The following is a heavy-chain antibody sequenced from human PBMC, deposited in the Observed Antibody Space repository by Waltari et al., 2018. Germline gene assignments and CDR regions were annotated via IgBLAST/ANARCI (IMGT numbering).Heavy chain of an antibody. CDR3: ASGGSSWEMYYYYYYMDV. Sequence: QVQLPQWGAGLLKPSETLSLTCSVYGWSFSGYYWIWIRQPPGKGLEWIGEIKHSGRTNSHPSTKSRVTISVDTSKNQFSLKLSSVTAADTAVYYCASGGSSWEMYYYYYYMDVWGKGTTVTVSS. V-gene: IGHV4-34*01. CDR1: GWSFSGYY. CDR2: IKHSGRT. J-gene: IGHJ6*03. D-gene: IGHD6-13*01.